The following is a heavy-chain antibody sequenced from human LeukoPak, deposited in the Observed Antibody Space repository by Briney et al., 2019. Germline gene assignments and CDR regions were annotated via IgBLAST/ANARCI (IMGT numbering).Heavy chain of an antibody. Sequence: PSETLSLTCTVSGGSISSGVYCWSWIRQRPGEGLQWIGYICSSGSAYYNASLKSRVSMSTDTSNNQFSLKLNSVTAADTAVYYCARVTVNHDSSGYYYGWGQGTLVTVSS. CDR2: ICSSGSA. J-gene: IGHJ4*02. D-gene: IGHD3-22*01. CDR1: GGSISSGVYC. CDR3: ARVTVNHDSSGYYYG. V-gene: IGHV4-31*03.